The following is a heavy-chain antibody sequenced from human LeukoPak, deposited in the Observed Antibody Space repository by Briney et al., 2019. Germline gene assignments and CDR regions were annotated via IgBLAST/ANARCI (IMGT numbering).Heavy chain of an antibody. D-gene: IGHD2-15*01. CDR3: ARGLGSGYCSGGSCFHYYYGMDV. V-gene: IGHV4-34*01. J-gene: IGHJ6*02. CDR2: INHSGST. CDR1: GGSFSGYY. Sequence: SETLSLTCAVYGGSFSGYYWSWIRQPPGKGLEWIGEINHSGSTNYNPSLKSRVTISVDTSKNQFSLKLSSVTAADTAVYYCARGLGSGYCSGGSCFHYYYGMDVWGQGTTVTVSS.